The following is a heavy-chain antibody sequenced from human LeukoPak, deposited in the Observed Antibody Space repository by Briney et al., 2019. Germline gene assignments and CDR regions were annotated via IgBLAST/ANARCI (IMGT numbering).Heavy chain of an antibody. CDR1: GYSFTSYW. D-gene: IGHD6-13*01. V-gene: IGHV5-51*01. CDR2: IYPGDSDT. J-gene: IGHJ3*02. CDR3: ARRSIAAAVGHAFDI. Sequence: TGESLQISCKGSGYSFTSYWIGWVRQMSGKGLEWMGIIYPGDSDTRYSPSFQGQVTISAGKSISTAYLQWSSLKASDTAMYYCARRSIAAAVGHAFDIWGQGTMVTVSS.